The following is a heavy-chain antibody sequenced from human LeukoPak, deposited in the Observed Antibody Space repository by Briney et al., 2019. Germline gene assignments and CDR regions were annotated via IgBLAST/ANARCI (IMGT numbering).Heavy chain of an antibody. V-gene: IGHV4-39*02. D-gene: IGHD4-23*01. J-gene: IGHJ6*02. Sequence: SETLSLTCVVSGGSISSISSNNYHWGWIRQPPGKGLEWIGSIYYSGSTYYNPSLKSRVTISVDTSKNQFSLKLSSVTAADTALYYCAREMGVVTAHGIDVWGQGTTVTVSS. CDR3: AREMGVVTAHGIDV. CDR2: IYYSGST. CDR1: GGSISSISSNNYH.